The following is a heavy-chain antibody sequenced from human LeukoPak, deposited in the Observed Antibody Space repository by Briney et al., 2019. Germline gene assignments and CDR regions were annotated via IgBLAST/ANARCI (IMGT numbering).Heavy chain of an antibody. CDR2: INHRGST. D-gene: IGHD3-10*01. V-gene: IGHV4-34*01. CDR1: GGSFSGYY. J-gene: IGHJ4*02. CDR3: ARLINYYGSGSSSDY. Sequence: SETLSLTCAVYGGSFSGYYWSWIRQPPGKGLEWIGEINHRGSTNYNPSLKSRVTISVDTSKNQFSLKLSSVTAADTAVYYCARLINYYGSGSSSDYWGQGTLVTVSS.